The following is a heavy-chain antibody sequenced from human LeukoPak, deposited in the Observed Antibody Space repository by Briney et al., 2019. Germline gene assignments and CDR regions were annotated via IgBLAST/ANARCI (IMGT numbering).Heavy chain of an antibody. Sequence: SVKVSCKASGFTFTSSAMQWVRQARGQRLEWIGWIVVGSGNTNYAQKFQERVTITRVMSTSTAYMELSSLRSEDTAVYYCAAGRGYSYGFFAFDYWGQGTLVTVSS. CDR1: GFTFTSSA. CDR3: AAGRGYSYGFFAFDY. D-gene: IGHD5-18*01. J-gene: IGHJ4*02. V-gene: IGHV1-58*02. CDR2: IVVGSGNT.